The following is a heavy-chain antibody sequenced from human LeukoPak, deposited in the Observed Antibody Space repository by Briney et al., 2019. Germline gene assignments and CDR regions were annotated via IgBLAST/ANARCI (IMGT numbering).Heavy chain of an antibody. CDR3: AKHTSGGAFDI. CDR1: GFTFSTSA. D-gene: IGHD6-19*01. J-gene: IGHJ3*02. Sequence: GGSLRLSCTASGFTFSTSAISWVRQAPGKGLEWVSAISHGGDSTDYADSVKGRFTISRDNSKNTLSLQMNSLRAEDTSVYFCAKHTSGGAFDIWGQGTMVTVSS. CDR2: ISHGGDST. V-gene: IGHV3-23*01.